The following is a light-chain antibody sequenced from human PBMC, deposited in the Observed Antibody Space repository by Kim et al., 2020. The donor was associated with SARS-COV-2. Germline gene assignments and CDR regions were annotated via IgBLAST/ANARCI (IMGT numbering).Light chain of an antibody. CDR3: QSYDRSLSAYV. CDR2: GNS. V-gene: IGLV1-40*01. J-gene: IGLJ1*01. Sequence: QSVLTQPPSVSGAPGQRITISCTGSRSNIGAGYDVHWYQQLPGTAPKLLIYGNSNRPSGVPDRFSGSKSGTSASLAITGLQAEDEADYSCQSYDRSLSAYVFGMGTKVTVL. CDR1: RSNIGAGYD.